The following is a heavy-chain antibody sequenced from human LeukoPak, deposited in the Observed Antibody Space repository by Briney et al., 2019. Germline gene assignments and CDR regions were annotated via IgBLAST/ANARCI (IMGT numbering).Heavy chain of an antibody. CDR2: ISAYNGNT. CDR3: ARGLTFGGPTHYMDV. D-gene: IGHD3-16*01. V-gene: IGHV1-18*01. J-gene: IGHJ6*03. Sequence: ASVKVSCKASGGTFSSYAISWVRQAPGQGLEWMGWISAYNGNTNYAQKLQGRVTMTTDTSTSTAYMELRSLRSDDTAVYYCARGLTFGGPTHYMDVWGKGTTVTVSS. CDR1: GGTFSSYA.